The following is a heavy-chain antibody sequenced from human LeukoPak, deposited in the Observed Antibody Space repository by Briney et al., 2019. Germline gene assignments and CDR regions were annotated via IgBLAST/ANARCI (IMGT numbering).Heavy chain of an antibody. CDR2: IYYSGST. Sequence: PSETLSLTCTVSGGSISSSSYYWGWIRQPPGKGLEWIGSIYYSGSTYYNPSLKSRVTISVDTSKNQFSLKLSSVTAADTAVYYCARIGDYDFWSGYYPNWFDPWGQGTLVTVSS. CDR1: GGSISSSSYY. V-gene: IGHV4-39*01. J-gene: IGHJ5*02. D-gene: IGHD3-3*01. CDR3: ARIGDYDFWSGYYPNWFDP.